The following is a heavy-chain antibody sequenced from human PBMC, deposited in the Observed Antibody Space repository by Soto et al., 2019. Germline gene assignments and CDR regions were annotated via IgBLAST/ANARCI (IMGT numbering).Heavy chain of an antibody. D-gene: IGHD1-26*01. CDR1: GFSFSSYA. Sequence: EVQLLESGGGLVQPGGSLRLSCAASGFSFSSYAMRWVRQAPGKGLEWVSAISGSGGSTYYADSVKGRFTISRDNSKNTLYRQMNSLGAEDTAVYYCARRGSGSYYNYWGQGTLVTVSS. CDR2: ISGSGGST. V-gene: IGHV3-23*01. J-gene: IGHJ4*02. CDR3: ARRGSGSYYNY.